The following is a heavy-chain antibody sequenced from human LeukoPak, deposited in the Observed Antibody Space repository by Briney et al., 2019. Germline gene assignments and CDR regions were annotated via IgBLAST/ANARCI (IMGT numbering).Heavy chain of an antibody. Sequence: ASVKVSCKASGYTFTSYGISWVRQAPGQGLEWMGWISAYNGNTNYAQKLQGRVTMTTDTPTSTAYMELRSLRSDDTAVYYCARLVDESEAAERGDYYYYYMDVWGKGTTVTVSS. V-gene: IGHV1-18*01. CDR1: GYTFTSYG. D-gene: IGHD6-13*01. J-gene: IGHJ6*03. CDR3: ARLVDESEAAERGDYYYYYMDV. CDR2: ISAYNGNT.